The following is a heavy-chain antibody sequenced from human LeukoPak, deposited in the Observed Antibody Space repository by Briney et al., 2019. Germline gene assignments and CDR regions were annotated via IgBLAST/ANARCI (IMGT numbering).Heavy chain of an antibody. V-gene: IGHV3-53*01. CDR2: IYSGGNT. D-gene: IGHD2-21*02. J-gene: IGHJ4*02. CDR3: AKDFVVVPGNVNYFDY. Sequence: GGSLRLSCAASGLTVSSNCMSWVRQAPGKGLEWVSFIYSGGNTYYADSVKGRFTISRDNSKNTVHLQMNGLRAEDTAMYYCAKDFVVVPGNVNYFDYWGQGTLVTVSS. CDR1: GLTVSSNC.